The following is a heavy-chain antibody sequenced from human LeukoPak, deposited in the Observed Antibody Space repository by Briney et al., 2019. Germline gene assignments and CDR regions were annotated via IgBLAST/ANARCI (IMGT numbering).Heavy chain of an antibody. CDR1: GYTFTSYG. J-gene: IGHJ4*02. CDR3: ARDSDIVLMVYAPPGY. V-gene: IGHV1-18*01. Sequence: ASVKVSCKASGYTFTSYGISWVRQAPGQGLEWMGWISAYNGNTNYAQKLQGRVTMTTDTSTSTAYMELRSLRSDDTAVYYCARDSDIVLMVYAPPGYWGQGTLVTVSS. CDR2: ISAYNGNT. D-gene: IGHD2-8*01.